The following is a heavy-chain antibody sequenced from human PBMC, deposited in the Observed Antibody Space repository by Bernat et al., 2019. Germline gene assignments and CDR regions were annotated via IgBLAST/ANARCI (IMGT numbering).Heavy chain of an antibody. CDR1: GFTFSSYG. J-gene: IGHJ6*02. D-gene: IGHD3-10*01. Sequence: VQLLESGGGLVQPGGSLRLSCAASGFTFSSYGMHWVRQAPGKGLEWVAVISYDGSNKYYADSVKGRFTISRDNSKNTLYLQMNSLRAEDTAVYYCAKDSRAVVWGQGTTVTVSS. CDR3: AKDSRAVV. CDR2: ISYDGSNK. V-gene: IGHV3-30*18.